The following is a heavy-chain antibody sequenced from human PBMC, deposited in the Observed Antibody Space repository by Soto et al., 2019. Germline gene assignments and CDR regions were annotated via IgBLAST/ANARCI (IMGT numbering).Heavy chain of an antibody. D-gene: IGHD3-10*01. CDR1: GGFISSGPYS. CDR3: ARARITMVRGVIRYYYGMDV. V-gene: IGHV4-39*07. Sequence: SENLSLTYTVSGGFISSGPYSWGRLLLPPGEGLDCIGTFHYSESTYYNPSLESRVTISVDTSKNQFSLKLSSVTAADTAVYYCARARITMVRGVIRYYYGMDVWGQGTTVT. CDR2: FHYSEST. J-gene: IGHJ6*02.